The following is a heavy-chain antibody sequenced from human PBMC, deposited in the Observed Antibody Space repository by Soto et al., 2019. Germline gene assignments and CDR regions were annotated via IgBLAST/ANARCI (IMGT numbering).Heavy chain of an antibody. D-gene: IGHD3-16*01. J-gene: IGHJ4*02. V-gene: IGHV1-8*01. CDR2: MNPNSGDT. Sequence: QVQLVQSGAEVKRPGASVKVSCKASGYTFTSYDINWVRQATGQGLEWMGWMNPNSGDTGYVQKFQGRATMTRDTSISTAYMELSGLRSEDTAVFYCARGPGGTGSHFDYWGQGTLVTVSS. CDR3: ARGPGGTGSHFDY. CDR1: GYTFTSYD.